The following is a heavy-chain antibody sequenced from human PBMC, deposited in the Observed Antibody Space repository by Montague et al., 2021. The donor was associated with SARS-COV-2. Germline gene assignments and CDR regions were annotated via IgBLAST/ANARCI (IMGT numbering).Heavy chain of an antibody. D-gene: IGHD2-2*01. CDR1: GGTISSYY. J-gene: IGHJ3*02. Sequence: SETLSLTCTVSGGTISSYYYSWIRQPPGKALEWIGYISYIGSTNXNPXLRSRVTVSIDTSKNQFSLKLSSVTAADSAVYYCARQGSDYCSSTSCYGADHPFDIWGQGTMVTVSS. CDR3: ARQGSDYCSSTSCYGADHPFDI. V-gene: IGHV4-59*01. CDR2: ISYIGST.